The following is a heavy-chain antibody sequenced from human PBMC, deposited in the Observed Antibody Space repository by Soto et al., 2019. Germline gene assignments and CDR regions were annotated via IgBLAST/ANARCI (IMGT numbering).Heavy chain of an antibody. CDR2: ISAYNGNT. V-gene: IGHV1-18*01. CDR3: ARGVYSSGWYLAFDI. J-gene: IGHJ3*02. D-gene: IGHD6-19*01. CDR1: AYTFTSYG. Sequence: ASVKVSCKASAYTFTSYGISWVRQAPGQGLEWMGWISAYNGNTHYAQKLQGRVTMTTDTSTTTANMELRSLRSDDTAVYYCARGVYSSGWYLAFDIWGQGTMVTVSS.